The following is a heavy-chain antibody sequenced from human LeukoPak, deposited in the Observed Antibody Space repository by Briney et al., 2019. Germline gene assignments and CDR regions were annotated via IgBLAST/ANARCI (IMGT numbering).Heavy chain of an antibody. Sequence: PSQTLSLTCTVSGGSISSGGYYWSWIRQHPGKGLEWIGYIYYSGSTYYNPSLKSRVTISVDTSKNQFSLKLSSVTAADTAVYYCARVSRYSSSWYYTYWGQGTLVTVSS. CDR2: IYYSGST. CDR3: ARVSRYSSSWYYTY. V-gene: IGHV4-31*03. D-gene: IGHD6-13*01. CDR1: GGSISSGGYY. J-gene: IGHJ4*02.